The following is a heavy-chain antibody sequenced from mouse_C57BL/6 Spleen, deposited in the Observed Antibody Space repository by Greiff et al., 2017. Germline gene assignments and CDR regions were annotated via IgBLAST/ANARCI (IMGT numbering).Heavy chain of an antibody. CDR3: ARGDSNWDFDY. V-gene: IGHV1-39*01. CDR2: INPNYGTT. CDR1: GYSFTDYN. J-gene: IGHJ2*01. Sequence: EVHLVESGPELVKPGASVKISCKASGYSFTDYNMNWVKQSNGKSLEWIGVINPNYGTTSYNQKFKGKATLTVDQSSSTAYMQLNSLTSEDSAVXYCARGDSNWDFDYWGQGTTLTVSS. D-gene: IGHD2-5*01.